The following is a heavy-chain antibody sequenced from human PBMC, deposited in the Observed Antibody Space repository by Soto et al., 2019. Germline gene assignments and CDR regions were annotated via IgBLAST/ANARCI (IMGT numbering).Heavy chain of an antibody. D-gene: IGHD3-10*01. CDR3: ASVLGSRRSGSYPSY. V-gene: IGHV3-48*01. J-gene: IGHJ4*02. CDR1: GFSISDCS. CDR2: ISTNNDAI. Sequence: PGGSLRLSCAASGFSISDCSMNWVRRAPGKGLEWISYISTNNDAIYYADSVKGRFTISRDNAKNSLYLQMNSLRAEGTALYYCASVLGSRRSGSYPSYWGQGTLVTVSS.